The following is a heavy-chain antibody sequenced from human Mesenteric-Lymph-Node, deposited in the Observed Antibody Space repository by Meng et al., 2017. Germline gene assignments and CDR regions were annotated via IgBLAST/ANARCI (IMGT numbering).Heavy chain of an antibody. V-gene: IGHV3-23*01. D-gene: IGHD5-12*01. CDR2: VSGSGGTP. CDR3: ANGYSPDY. J-gene: IGHJ4*02. Sequence: GESLKISCTASGFTFSDYAMSWVRQAPGKGLEWVAGVSGSGGTPYYPDSVKGRFTISRDNSKNTLYLLMNSLRVEDTAVYYCANGYSPDYWGQGTLVTVSS. CDR1: GFTFSDYA.